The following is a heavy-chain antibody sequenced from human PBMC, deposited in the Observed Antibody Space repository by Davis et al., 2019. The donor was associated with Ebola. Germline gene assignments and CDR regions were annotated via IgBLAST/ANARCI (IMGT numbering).Heavy chain of an antibody. J-gene: IGHJ4*02. D-gene: IGHD2/OR15-2a*01. CDR2: ISHSGST. V-gene: IGHV4-34*01. CDR3: AGGRPFF. Sequence: SETLSLTCAVYSGSFSGYYWTWIRQPPGKGLEWIGEISHSGSTNYNPSLQSRVTISVDTSKSQFSLKLSSVTAADTAVYYCAGGRPFFWGQGTLVTVSS. CDR1: SGSFSGYY.